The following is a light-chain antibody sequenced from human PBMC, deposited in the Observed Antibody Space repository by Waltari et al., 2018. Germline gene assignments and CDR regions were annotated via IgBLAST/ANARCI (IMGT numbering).Light chain of an antibody. Sequence: DIQMTQSPSSVSASVGDSVTITCRASQGISSWLAWDQQKPGRAPNLLIYAASSLQSGVPARFSGSGSGTEFTLTISSLQPDDFATYYCQQAASFPLTFGGGTKVEIK. J-gene: IGKJ4*01. CDR2: AAS. CDR3: QQAASFPLT. V-gene: IGKV1-12*01. CDR1: QGISSW.